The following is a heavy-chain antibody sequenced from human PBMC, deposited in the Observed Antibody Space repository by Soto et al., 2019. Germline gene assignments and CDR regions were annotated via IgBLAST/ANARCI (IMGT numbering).Heavy chain of an antibody. Sequence: PGGSLRLSCAASGFTFSSYAMSWVRQAPGKGLEWVSAISGSGGSTYYADSVKGRFTISRDNSKNTLYLQMNSLRAEDTAVYYCAKSWPGYQLPFLPGPDYYYGMDVWGQGTTVTVSS. CDR3: AKSWPGYQLPFLPGPDYYYGMDV. CDR1: GFTFSSYA. V-gene: IGHV3-23*01. CDR2: ISGSGGST. D-gene: IGHD2-2*01. J-gene: IGHJ6*02.